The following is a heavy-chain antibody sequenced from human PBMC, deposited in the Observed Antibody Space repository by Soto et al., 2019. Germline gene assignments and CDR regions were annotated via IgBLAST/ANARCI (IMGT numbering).Heavy chain of an antibody. V-gene: IGHV3-23*01. CDR3: AKGVEAAYYYGSSGYYGFDY. CDR2: ISGSGGST. Sequence: GGSLRLSCAASGFTFSTYAMTWVRQAPGKGLEWVSGISGSGGSTYYANSVKGRFTISRDNSQNTLYLQMNSLRAEDTAVYYCAKGVEAAYYYGSSGYYGFDYWGQGTLVTVSS. D-gene: IGHD3-22*01. CDR1: GFTFSTYA. J-gene: IGHJ4*02.